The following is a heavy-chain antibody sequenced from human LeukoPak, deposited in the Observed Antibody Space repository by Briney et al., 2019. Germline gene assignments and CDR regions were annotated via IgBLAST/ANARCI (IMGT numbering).Heavy chain of an antibody. J-gene: IGHJ5*02. Sequence: PGGSLRLSCAASGFTFSSYAMSWVRQAPGKGLEWVSAISASGATTDYADSVKGRFTISRDNAKNSLYLQMNSLRVEDTAVYYCARYYYGTGSYSRARFDPWGQGTQVTVSS. CDR3: ARYYYGTGSYSRARFDP. D-gene: IGHD3-10*01. CDR2: ISASGATT. V-gene: IGHV3-23*01. CDR1: GFTFSSYA.